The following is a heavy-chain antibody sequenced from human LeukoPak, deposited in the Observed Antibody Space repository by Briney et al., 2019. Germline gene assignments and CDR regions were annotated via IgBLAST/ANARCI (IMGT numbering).Heavy chain of an antibody. D-gene: IGHD1-26*01. CDR1: GGSFSGYY. CDR3: ARGVSSGSYYNPFDS. CDR2: ISHTEST. Sequence: PSETLSLTCAVYGGSFSGYYWSWIRQPPGKRLERIGEISHTESTTYNPSLKSRVTISVDKSKNQFSLKLKSLTAADTAIYYCARGVSSGSYYNPFDSWGQGTLVTVSS. V-gene: IGHV4-34*01. J-gene: IGHJ4*02.